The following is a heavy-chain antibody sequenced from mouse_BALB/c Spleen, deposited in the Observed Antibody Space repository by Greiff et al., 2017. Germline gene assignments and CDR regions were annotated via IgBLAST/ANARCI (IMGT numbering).Heavy chain of an antibody. V-gene: IGHV5-6-5*01. CDR3: EYEGFAY. D-gene: IGHD2-3*01. J-gene: IGHJ3*01. Sequence: EVMLVESGGGLVKPGGSLKLSCAASGFTFSSYAMSWVRQTPEKRLEWVASISSGGSTYYPDSVKGRFTISRDNARNILYLQMSSLRSEDTAMYYCEYEGFAYWGQGTLVTVSA. CDR1: GFTFSSYA. CDR2: ISSGGST.